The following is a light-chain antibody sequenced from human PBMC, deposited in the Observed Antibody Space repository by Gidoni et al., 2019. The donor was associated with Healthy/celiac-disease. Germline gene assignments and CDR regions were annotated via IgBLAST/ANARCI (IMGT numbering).Light chain of an antibody. CDR2: DNN. J-gene: IGLJ2*01. Sequence: QSVLTPPPSVSAAPGQKVPISCSGSSSNIGNNYVSWNQQLPGTAPKLLIYDNNKRPSGIPGRFSGSKSGTSATLGITGLQTGDEADYYCETWDSSLSAVFGGGTKLTVL. V-gene: IGLV1-51*01. CDR1: SSNIGNNY. CDR3: ETWDSSLSAV.